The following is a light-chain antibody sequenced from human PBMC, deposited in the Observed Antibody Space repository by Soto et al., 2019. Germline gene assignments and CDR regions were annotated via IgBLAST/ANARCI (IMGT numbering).Light chain of an antibody. Sequence: DIQMTQSPSSLSASVGDRVTITCQASQDIRKYLNWYQQKPGKAPNLLIYDKSYLETGVPSTFSGSGSGTDFTFTISSLQPEDIATYYCQQYDNLVPFGGATKVEIK. V-gene: IGKV1-33*01. CDR2: DKS. CDR3: QQYDNLVP. J-gene: IGKJ4*01. CDR1: QDIRKY.